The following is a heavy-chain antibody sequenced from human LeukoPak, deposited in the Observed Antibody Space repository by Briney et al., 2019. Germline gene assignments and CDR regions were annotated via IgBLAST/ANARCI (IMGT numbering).Heavy chain of an antibody. D-gene: IGHD4-17*01. Sequence: SVKVSCKASGGTFSSYAISWVRQAPGQGLEWMGRIIPILGIANYAQKFQGRVTITADKSTSTAYMELSSLRSEDTAVYYCAGSTTTVTTPVGDWGQGTLVTVSS. CDR1: GGTFSSYA. CDR3: AGSTTTVTTPVGD. J-gene: IGHJ4*02. V-gene: IGHV1-69*04. CDR2: IIPILGIA.